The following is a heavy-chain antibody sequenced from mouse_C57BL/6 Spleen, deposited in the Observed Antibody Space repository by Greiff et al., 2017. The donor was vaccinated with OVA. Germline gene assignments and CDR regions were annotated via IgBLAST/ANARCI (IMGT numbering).Heavy chain of an antibody. J-gene: IGHJ2*01. CDR2: IYPGDGDT. V-gene: IGHV1-82*01. CDR1: GYAFSSSW. CDR3: ARVTTVVADVGSFDY. D-gene: IGHD1-1*01. Sequence: VKLQQSGPELVKPGASVKISCKASGYAFSSSWMNWVKQRPGQGLEWIGRIYPGDGDTNYNGKFKGKATLTADKSSSTAYMQLSSLTSEDSAVYFCARVTTVVADVGSFDYWGQGTTLTVSS.